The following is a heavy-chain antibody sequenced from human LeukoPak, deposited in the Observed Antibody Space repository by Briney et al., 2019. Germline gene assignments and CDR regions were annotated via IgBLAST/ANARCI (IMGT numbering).Heavy chain of an antibody. CDR3: AGDLFSGSYQEDF. CDR2: IKYDGSGK. J-gene: IGHJ4*02. D-gene: IGHD1-26*01. Sequence: GGSLRLSCAASGFTLSSYWMSWVRQAPGKGLEWVANIKYDGSGKYYADSVKGRFTISRDDAKNSLYLETNRLRVEDTAVYYCAGDLFSGSYQEDFWGQGTLVTVSS. V-gene: IGHV3-7*01. CDR1: GFTLSSYW.